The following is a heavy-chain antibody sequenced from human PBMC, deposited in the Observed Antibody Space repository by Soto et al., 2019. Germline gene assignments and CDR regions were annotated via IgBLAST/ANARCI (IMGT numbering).Heavy chain of an antibody. V-gene: IGHV1-18*01. Sequence: ASVKVCCKASGYTFTSYGISWVRQAPGQGLEWMGWISAYNGNTNYAQKLQGRVTMTTDTSTSTAYMELRSLRSDDTAVYYCARSDYYDSSGYYFFDYWGQGTLVTVSS. D-gene: IGHD3-22*01. CDR1: GYTFTSYG. J-gene: IGHJ4*02. CDR2: ISAYNGNT. CDR3: ARSDYYDSSGYYFFDY.